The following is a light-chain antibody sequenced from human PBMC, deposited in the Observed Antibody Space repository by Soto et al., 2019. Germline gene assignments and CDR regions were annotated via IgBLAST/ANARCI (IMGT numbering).Light chain of an antibody. CDR1: QSLVHSDGNTY. V-gene: IGKV2-24*01. CDR2: KVS. J-gene: IGKJ2*01. CDR3: MQATHFPLYT. Sequence: DIVMTQTPLSSPVTLGQPASISCRSSQSLVHSDGNTYLSWLHQRPGQPPRLLIYKVSHRLSGVPDRLSGSGAGTDFPLNISSVEAEDVVVYYCMQATHFPLYTFGHGAKLEI.